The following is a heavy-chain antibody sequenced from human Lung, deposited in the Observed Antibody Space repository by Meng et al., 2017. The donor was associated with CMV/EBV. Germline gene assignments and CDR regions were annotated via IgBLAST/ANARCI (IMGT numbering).Heavy chain of an antibody. J-gene: IGHJ6*02. CDR2: IYPGDSET. CDR1: GFSFTNSW. CDR3: AKAPNLHYYSGRDV. V-gene: IGHV5-51*01. Sequence: GESLKISCKASGFSFTNSWVGWVRQMPGKGLEWMAFIYPGDSETKYSPAFQGQVTISADKSISTAYLQWSSLKASDTAMYYCAKAPNLHYYSGRDVWGQGXTVTVSS.